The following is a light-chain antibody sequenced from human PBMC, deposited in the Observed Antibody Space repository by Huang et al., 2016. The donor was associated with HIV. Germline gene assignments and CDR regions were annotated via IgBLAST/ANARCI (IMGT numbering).Light chain of an antibody. CDR1: QSVSSNY. CDR2: GAS. Sequence: EIVLTQSPGTLSLSPGEGVILSCGASQSVSSNYLAWYQQRPGQAPRLLIYGASTRATGVPDRFSGSASWTDFTLTISRLEPEDSAIYYCHQYGSSPRTFGQGTKIEI. J-gene: IGKJ1*01. V-gene: IGKV3-20*01. CDR3: HQYGSSPRT.